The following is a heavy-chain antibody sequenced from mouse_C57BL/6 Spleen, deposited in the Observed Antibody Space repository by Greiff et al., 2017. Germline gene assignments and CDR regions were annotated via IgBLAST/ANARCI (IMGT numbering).Heavy chain of an antibody. CDR3: VRADDGYFVWYFDV. D-gene: IGHD2-3*01. CDR2: IRSKSSNYAT. CDR1: GFTFNTYA. V-gene: IGHV10-3*01. Sequence: EVQLVESGGGLVQPKGSLKLSCAASGFTFNTYAMHWVRQARGKGLEWGARIRSKSSNYATYYADSVKERFTISRDDSQSMLYLQMNNLKTEDTDMYYCVRADDGYFVWYFDVWGTGTTVTVSS. J-gene: IGHJ1*03.